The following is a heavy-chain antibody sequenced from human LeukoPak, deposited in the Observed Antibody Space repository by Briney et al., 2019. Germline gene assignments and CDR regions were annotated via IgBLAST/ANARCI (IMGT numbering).Heavy chain of an antibody. J-gene: IGHJ4*02. V-gene: IGHV3-23*01. Sequence: GGSLRLSCAASGFTFSSYAMRWVRQAPGKGLEWVSAISGSGGSTYYADSVKGRFTISRDNSKNTLYLQMNSLRAEDTAVFYCAKEACGGDCYSDYFDYWGQGTLVTVSS. CDR2: ISGSGGST. D-gene: IGHD2-21*02. CDR3: AKEACGGDCYSDYFDY. CDR1: GFTFSSYA.